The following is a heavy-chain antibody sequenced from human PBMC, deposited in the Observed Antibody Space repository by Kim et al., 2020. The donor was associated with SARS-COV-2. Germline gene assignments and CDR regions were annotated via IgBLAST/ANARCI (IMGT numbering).Heavy chain of an antibody. D-gene: IGHD5-12*01. V-gene: IGHV3-15*01. J-gene: IGHJ4*01. CDR2: IKTKTEGVTV. Sequence: GGSLRLSCAASGFTFRDAWMSWVRQAPGKGLEWVGRIKTKTEGVTVDYAAPVKGRFTISRDDSKNMLFLEMSSLKTEDTAVYYGSTNRPYHGYYWA. CDR1: GFTFRDAW. CDR3: STNRPYHGYY.